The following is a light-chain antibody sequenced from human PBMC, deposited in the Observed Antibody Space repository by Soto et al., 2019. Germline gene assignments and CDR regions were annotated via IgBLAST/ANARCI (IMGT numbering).Light chain of an antibody. CDR3: QQYYSTPYT. CDR1: QSLLSRSTNKNY. Sequence: DIVMTQSPDSLAVSLGERATINCKSSQSLLSRSTNKNYLAWYQQKPGQPPKVLIYGTSTRESGVPDRFSGSGSDTNFTFTISGLQAEDVAVYFCQQYYSTPYTFGQGTKLEIK. J-gene: IGKJ2*01. V-gene: IGKV4-1*01. CDR2: GTS.